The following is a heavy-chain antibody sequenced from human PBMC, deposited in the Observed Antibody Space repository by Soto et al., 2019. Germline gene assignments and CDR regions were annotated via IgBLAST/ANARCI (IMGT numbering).Heavy chain of an antibody. CDR1: GFTFSSYA. V-gene: IGHV3-23*01. CDR2: ISGSGGST. CDR3: AKGGYSSGWYLYYFDY. D-gene: IGHD6-19*01. Sequence: EVQLLESGGGLVQPGGSLRLSCAASGFTFSSYAMSWVRQAPGKGLEWVSAISGSGGSTYYADSVKGRFTISRDNSKNTLYLQMNSLRAEDTAVYYCAKGGYSSGWYLYYFDYWGQGTLVTVSS. J-gene: IGHJ4*02.